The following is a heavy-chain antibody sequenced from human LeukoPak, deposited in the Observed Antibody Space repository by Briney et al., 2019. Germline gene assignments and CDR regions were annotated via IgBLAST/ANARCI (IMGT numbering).Heavy chain of an antibody. CDR2: IRYDGSNK. D-gene: IGHD1-7*01. CDR3: ARGLALLELRYYFDY. V-gene: IGHV3-30*02. CDR1: GFTFSSYG. Sequence: GGSLRLSCAASGFTFSSYGMHWVRQAPGKGLEWVAFIRYDGSNKYYADSVKGRFTISRDNAKNSLYLQMNSLRAEDTAVYYCARGLALLELRYYFDYWGQGTLVTVSS. J-gene: IGHJ4*02.